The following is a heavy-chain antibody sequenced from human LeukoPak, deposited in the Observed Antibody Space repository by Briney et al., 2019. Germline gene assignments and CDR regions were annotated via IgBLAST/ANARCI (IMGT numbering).Heavy chain of an antibody. CDR2: IYYSGST. J-gene: IGHJ4*02. Sequence: SETLSLTCTDSGGSISSYYWSWIRQPPGKGLEWIGYIYYSGSTNYNPSLKSRVTISVDTSKNQFSLKLSSVTAADTAVYDCARTKVTTIGYYFDYWGQGTLVTVSS. D-gene: IGHD4-17*01. V-gene: IGHV4-59*01. CDR1: GGSISSYY. CDR3: ARTKVTTIGYYFDY.